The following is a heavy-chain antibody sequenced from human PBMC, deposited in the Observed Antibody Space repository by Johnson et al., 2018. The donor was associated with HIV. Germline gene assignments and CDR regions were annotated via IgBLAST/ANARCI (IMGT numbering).Heavy chain of an antibody. CDR2: IYSGGRT. Sequence: AAGGVTVSRNYMSWVRQAPGKGLEWVSVIYSGGRTYYADSVKGRFTISRDNSKNTLYLQMNSLRAEDTAVYYCAREREGAFDTWGQGTVVTVSS. J-gene: IGHJ3*02. CDR3: AREREGAFDT. V-gene: IGHV3-66*02. CDR1: GVTVSRNY.